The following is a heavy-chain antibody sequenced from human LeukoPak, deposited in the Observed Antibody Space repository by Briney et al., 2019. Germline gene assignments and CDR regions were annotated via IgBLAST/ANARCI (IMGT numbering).Heavy chain of an antibody. CDR2: IYYSGST. CDR3: ARDPSDYYDSSGSLGAFDI. V-gene: IGHV4-31*03. CDR1: GGSISSGGYY. Sequence: SETLSLTCTVSGGSISSGGYYWSWIRQHPGKGLEWIGYIYYSGSTYYNPSLKSRVTISVDTSKNQFSLKLSSVTAADTAVYYCARDPSDYYDSSGSLGAFDIWGQGAMVTVSS. D-gene: IGHD3-22*01. J-gene: IGHJ3*02.